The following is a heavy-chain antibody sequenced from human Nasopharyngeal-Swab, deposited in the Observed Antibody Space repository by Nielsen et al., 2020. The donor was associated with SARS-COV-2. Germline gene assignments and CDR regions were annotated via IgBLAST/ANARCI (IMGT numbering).Heavy chain of an antibody. CDR1: GYFFSANY. CDR2: INPNSGAT. V-gene: IGHV1-2*04. CDR3: ARDGRLTSSYDKNYYMDV. Sequence: ASVKVSCKASGYFFSANYIQWVRQVPGEGLEWRGWINPNSGATNYAQKFQGWVTLTRDASIRTAYMDLSRLKSDDTAVYYCARDGRLTSSYDKNYYMDVWGKGTTVTVSS. J-gene: IGHJ6*03. D-gene: IGHD3-16*01.